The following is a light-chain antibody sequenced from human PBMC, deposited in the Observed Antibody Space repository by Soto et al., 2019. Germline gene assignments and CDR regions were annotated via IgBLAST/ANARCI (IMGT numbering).Light chain of an antibody. CDR3: SSYTSSSSLV. J-gene: IGLJ2*01. Sequence: ALTQPASVSGSPGQSITISCTATSTDVGAFNYVAWYQQYPGKAPKLMIYEVINRPSGVSNRFSGSKSGNTASLIISGLEAEDEADYYCSSYTSSSSLVFGGGTQLTVL. CDR1: STDVGAFNY. V-gene: IGLV2-14*01. CDR2: EVI.